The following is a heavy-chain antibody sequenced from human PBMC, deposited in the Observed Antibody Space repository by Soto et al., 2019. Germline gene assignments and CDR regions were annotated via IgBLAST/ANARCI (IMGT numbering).Heavy chain of an antibody. CDR3: ASGYYDYVWGSYRYSFPPYYYYGMDV. J-gene: IGHJ6*02. Sequence: QVQLVESGGGVVQPGRSLRLSCAASGFTFSSYGMHWVRQAPGKGLEWVAVIWYDGSNKYYADSVKGRFTISRDNSKNTLYLQMNSLRAEDTAVYYCASGYYDYVWGSYRYSFPPYYYYGMDVWGQGTTVTVSS. CDR2: IWYDGSNK. V-gene: IGHV3-33*01. D-gene: IGHD3-16*02. CDR1: GFTFSSYG.